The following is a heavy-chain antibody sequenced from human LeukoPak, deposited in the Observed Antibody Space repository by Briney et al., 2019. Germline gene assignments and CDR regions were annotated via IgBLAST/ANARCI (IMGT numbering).Heavy chain of an antibody. J-gene: IGHJ4*02. CDR3: ARTKSVRGDSSPLGY. CDR1: GYTFTSYA. D-gene: IGHD3-10*01. V-gene: IGHV1-3*01. Sequence: ASVKVSCKASGYTFTSYAMHWVRQAPGQRLEWMGWINAGNGNTKYSQKFQGRVTITRDTSASTAYMELSSLRSEDTAVYHCARTKSVRGDSSPLGYWGQGTLVTVSS. CDR2: INAGNGNT.